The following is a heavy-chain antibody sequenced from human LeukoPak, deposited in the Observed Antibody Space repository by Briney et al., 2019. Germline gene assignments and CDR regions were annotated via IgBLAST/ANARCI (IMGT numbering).Heavy chain of an antibody. D-gene: IGHD5-24*01. J-gene: IGHJ4*02. Sequence: GGSLRLSCAASGFTFSSYAMHWVRQAPGKGLEWVAVISYDGSNKYYADSVKGRFTISRDNSKNTLYLQMNSLRAEDTAVYYCARDVSTGDDTRWLQITGPFDYWGQGTLVTVSS. CDR2: ISYDGSNK. CDR1: GFTFSSYA. V-gene: IGHV3-30-3*01. CDR3: ARDVSTGDDTRWLQITGPFDY.